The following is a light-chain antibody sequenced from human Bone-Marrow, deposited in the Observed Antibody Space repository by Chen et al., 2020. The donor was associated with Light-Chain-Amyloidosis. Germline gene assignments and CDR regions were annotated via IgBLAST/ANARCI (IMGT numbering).Light chain of an antibody. CDR1: ALPDQY. J-gene: IGLJ3*02. V-gene: IGLV3-25*03. Sequence: YELTQPPSVSVSPGQTARITCSGDALPDQYAYWYQQKAGQAPVLVINKDSERPSGIPERVSGSSSWTTVTLTISGVQAEDEAVYYCQSADSTGIYRVFGGGTKLTVL. CDR3: QSADSTGIYRV. CDR2: KDS.